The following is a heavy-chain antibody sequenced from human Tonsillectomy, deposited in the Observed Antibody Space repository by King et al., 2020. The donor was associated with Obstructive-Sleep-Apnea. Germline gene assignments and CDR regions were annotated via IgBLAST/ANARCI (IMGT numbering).Heavy chain of an antibody. CDR3: SGAPNLYYFDY. V-gene: IGHV4-39*07. CDR2: IHHTGNT. J-gene: IGHJ4*02. CDR1: GDSISKDTHY. D-gene: IGHD4/OR15-4a*01. Sequence: QLQESGPGLVKPSETLSLTCSVSGDSISKDTHYWGWIRRPPGKGLEWIGTIHHTGNTYYNPSLESRVTLSLDTSKNQLSLRLSSVTAADAAVYYCSGAPNLYYFDYWGQGSLVTVSS.